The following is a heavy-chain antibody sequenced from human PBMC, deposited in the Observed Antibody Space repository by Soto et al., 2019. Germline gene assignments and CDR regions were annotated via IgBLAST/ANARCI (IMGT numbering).Heavy chain of an antibody. J-gene: IGHJ1*01. CDR1: GGSISSSGYY. V-gene: IGHV4-39*01. Sequence: SETLSLTCTVSGGSISSSGYYWGWIRQPPGKGLEWVGTIYYTGTTYYNPSLKTRLTISVDTSKNQFSLKLSSVTAADTAVYFCARYYDSSDRPYFHHWGQGMLVTV. D-gene: IGHD3-22*01. CDR3: ARYYDSSDRPYFHH. CDR2: IYYTGTT.